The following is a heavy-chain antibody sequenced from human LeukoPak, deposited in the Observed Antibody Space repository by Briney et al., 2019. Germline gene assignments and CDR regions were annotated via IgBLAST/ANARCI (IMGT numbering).Heavy chain of an antibody. CDR2: IYYSGST. V-gene: IGHV4-39*01. CDR1: GGSISSSSYY. J-gene: IGHJ4*02. D-gene: IGHD6-13*01. CDR3: ASLLIHSSSCDDFDY. Sequence: KPSETLSLTCTVSGGSISSSSYYWGWIRQPPGKGLEWIGSIYYSGSTYYNPSLKSRVTISVDTSKNQFSLKLSSVTAADTAVYYCASLLIHSSSCDDFDYWGQGTLVTVSS.